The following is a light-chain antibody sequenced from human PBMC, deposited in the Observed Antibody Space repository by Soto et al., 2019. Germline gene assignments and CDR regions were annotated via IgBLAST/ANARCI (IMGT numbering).Light chain of an antibody. J-gene: IGKJ1*01. CDR3: QQYSNWPLWT. CDR1: QSVRSN. Sequence: EIVMTQSPATLSVSPGERATLSCRASQSVRSNIAWYQQKPGQAPRLLIYGASTRATGIPARFSGSGSGTEFTLIISSLQSEDFAVYYCQQYSNWPLWTFGQGTKVDIK. CDR2: GAS. V-gene: IGKV3-15*01.